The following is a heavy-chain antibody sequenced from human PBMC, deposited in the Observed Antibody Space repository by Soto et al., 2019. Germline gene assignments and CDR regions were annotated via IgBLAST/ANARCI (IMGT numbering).Heavy chain of an antibody. J-gene: IGHJ6*02. CDR3: AGWTLTTSGVDV. D-gene: IGHD4-4*01. CDR1: GGSISSYY. CDR2: IYYSGST. Sequence: SETLSLTCTVSGGSISSYYWSWIRQPPGKGLEWIGYIYYSGSTNYNPSLKSRVAISVDTSKNQFSLKLSSVTAADTAVYYCAGWTLTTSGVDVWGQGTTVTVSS. V-gene: IGHV4-59*01.